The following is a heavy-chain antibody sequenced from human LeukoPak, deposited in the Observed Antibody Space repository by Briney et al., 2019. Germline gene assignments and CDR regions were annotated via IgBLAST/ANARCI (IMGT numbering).Heavy chain of an antibody. CDR1: GGSISSGSYY. D-gene: IGHD2-2*01. Sequence: SQTLSLTCTVSGGSISSGSYYWSWIRQPAGKGLEWIGRIYTSGSTNYNPSLKSRVTISVDTSKNQFSLKLSSVTAADTAVYYCAREVGTHIVAVPAAPENYYYYYMDVWGKGTTVTVSS. J-gene: IGHJ6*03. V-gene: IGHV4-61*02. CDR3: AREVGTHIVAVPAAPENYYYYYMDV. CDR2: IYTSGST.